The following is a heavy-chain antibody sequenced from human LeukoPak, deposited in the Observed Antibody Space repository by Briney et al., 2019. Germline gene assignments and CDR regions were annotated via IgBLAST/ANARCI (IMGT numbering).Heavy chain of an antibody. D-gene: IGHD3-10*01. CDR1: RGSISTFY. Sequence: SETLSLTCSVSRGSISTFYCSWIRQPAGKGLEWIGRIFTSGDSNYNPSLRSRVTMSVDTSKNQFSLKVTSVTAADTAVYYCARERYGSGSYYFDYWGQGTLVTVSS. V-gene: IGHV4-4*07. CDR3: ARERYGSGSYYFDY. CDR2: IFTSGDS. J-gene: IGHJ4*02.